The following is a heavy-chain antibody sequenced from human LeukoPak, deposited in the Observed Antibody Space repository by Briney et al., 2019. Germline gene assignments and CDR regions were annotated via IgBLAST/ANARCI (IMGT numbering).Heavy chain of an antibody. CDR3: ARDKIVGATYFDY. CDR2: IKQDGSEK. J-gene: IGHJ4*02. CDR1: GFTFSSYW. D-gene: IGHD1-26*01. Sequence: GGSLRLSCAASGFTFSSYWMSWVRQAPGKGLEWVANIKQDGSEKYYVDSVRGRFTISRDNAKNSLYLQMNSLRAEDTAVYYCARDKIVGATYFDYWGQGTLVTVSS. V-gene: IGHV3-7*01.